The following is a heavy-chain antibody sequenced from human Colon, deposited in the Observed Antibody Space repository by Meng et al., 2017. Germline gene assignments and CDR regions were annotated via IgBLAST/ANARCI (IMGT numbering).Heavy chain of an antibody. CDR3: ARGLRGLDV. CDR1: GGSFSGYY. J-gene: IGHJ6*01. D-gene: IGHD3-10*01. CDR2: INHSGST. Sequence: GSLRLSCAVYGGSFSGYYWSWIRQPPGKGLEWIGEINHSGSTNYNPSLKSRVTISVDTSKNQFSLKLSSVTAADTAVYYCARGLRGLDVWGQGTTVT. V-gene: IGHV4-34*01.